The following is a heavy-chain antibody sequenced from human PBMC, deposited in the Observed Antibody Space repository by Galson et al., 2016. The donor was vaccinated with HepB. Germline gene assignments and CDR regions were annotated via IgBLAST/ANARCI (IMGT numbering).Heavy chain of an antibody. CDR1: GGTFNDYY. CDR3: ARRPRVSNGYYVDL. CDR2: INHSGST. J-gene: IGHJ5*02. V-gene: IGHV4-34*01. Sequence: TLSLTCTISGGTFNDYYWNWIRQPLGKGLQWIGEINHSGSTNFNPSLKSRVTVSFDASISIVYLQWTSLKASDSAMYYCARRPRVSNGYYVDLWGQGTLVTVSS. D-gene: IGHD3-10*02.